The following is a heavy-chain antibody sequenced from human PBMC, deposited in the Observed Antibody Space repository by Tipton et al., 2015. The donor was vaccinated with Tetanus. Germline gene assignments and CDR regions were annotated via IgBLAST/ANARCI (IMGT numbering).Heavy chain of an antibody. Sequence: LRLSCTVSGGSISNYYWSWIRQPPGKGLEWIGYIYYSGSTNYNPSLKSRVTISVDTSKNQLSLKLTSVTAADTAVYYCASMTPVDWYFDLWGRGTLVTVSS. CDR1: GGSISNYY. CDR3: ASMTPVDWYFDL. J-gene: IGHJ2*01. CDR2: IYYSGST. D-gene: IGHD4-23*01. V-gene: IGHV4-59*01.